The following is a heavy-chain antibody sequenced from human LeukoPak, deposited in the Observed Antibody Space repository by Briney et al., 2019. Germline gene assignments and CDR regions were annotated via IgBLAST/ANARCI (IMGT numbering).Heavy chain of an antibody. CDR3: ARKIAVAGGGRGYYYYYMDV. V-gene: IGHV4-59*01. D-gene: IGHD6-19*01. CDR1: GGSISSYY. J-gene: IGHJ6*03. CDR2: IYYSGST. Sequence: PSETLSLTCTVSGGSISSYYWSWIRQPPGKGLEWIGYIYYSGSTNYNPSLKSRATISVDTSKNQFSLKLSSVTAADTAVYYCARKIAVAGGGRGYYYYYMDVWGKGTTVTVSS.